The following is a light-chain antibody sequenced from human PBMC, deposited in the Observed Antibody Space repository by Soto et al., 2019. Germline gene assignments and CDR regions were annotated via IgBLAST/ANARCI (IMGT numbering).Light chain of an antibody. Sequence: QSALTQPASVSGSPGQSIAISCTGTNSDVGGYNYVSWYQHHPGKAPKLILYEVSNRPSGVSNRFSGSKSGNTASLTISGLQAEDEADYYCSSYTTSTTWVFGGGTKLTVL. CDR1: NSDVGGYNY. V-gene: IGLV2-14*01. CDR2: EVS. J-gene: IGLJ3*02. CDR3: SSYTTSTTWV.